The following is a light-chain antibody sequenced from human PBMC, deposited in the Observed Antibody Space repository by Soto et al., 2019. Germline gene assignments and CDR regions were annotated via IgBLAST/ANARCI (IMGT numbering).Light chain of an antibody. CDR1: SSDVGAFNY. CDR3: NSYTSNNSYV. Sequence: LTQPASVSGSPGQAITISCSGTSSDVGAFNYVSWYQQHPGKAPKLMIYDVSNRPSGVSNRFSGSKSSNTASLTISGLRAEDEADYYCNSYTSNNSYVFGTGTKVTAL. CDR2: DVS. V-gene: IGLV2-14*03. J-gene: IGLJ1*01.